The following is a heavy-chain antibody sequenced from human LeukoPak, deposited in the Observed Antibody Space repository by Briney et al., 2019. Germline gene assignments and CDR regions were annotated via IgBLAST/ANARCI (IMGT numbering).Heavy chain of an antibody. D-gene: IGHD3-3*01. CDR1: GFTFSSYW. Sequence: AGGSLRLSCAASGFTFSSYWMHWVRHAPGKGLVWVSRINTDGSSTSYADSVKGRFTISRDNAKNTLYLQMNSLRAEDTAVYYCARDQLRDYDFWSGYQIPAAFDIWGQGTMVTVSS. V-gene: IGHV3-74*01. CDR2: INTDGSST. J-gene: IGHJ3*02. CDR3: ARDQLRDYDFWSGYQIPAAFDI.